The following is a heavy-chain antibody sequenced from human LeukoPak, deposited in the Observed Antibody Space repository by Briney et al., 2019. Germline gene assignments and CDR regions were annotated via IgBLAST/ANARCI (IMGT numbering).Heavy chain of an antibody. CDR2: IYYSGST. J-gene: IGHJ3*02. CDR1: GGSISSGDYY. CDR3: ARIDSSSWYADLMSAFDI. D-gene: IGHD6-13*01. Sequence: SETLSLTCTVSGGSISSGDYYWSWIRQPPGKGLEWIGYIYYSGSTYYNPSLKSRVTISVDTSKNQFSLKLSSVTAADTAVYYCARIDSSSWYADLMSAFDIWGQGTMVTVSS. V-gene: IGHV4-30-4*08.